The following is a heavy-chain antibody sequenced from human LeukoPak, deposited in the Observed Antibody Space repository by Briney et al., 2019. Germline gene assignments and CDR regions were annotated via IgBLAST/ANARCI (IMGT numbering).Heavy chain of an antibody. CDR2: INWNGGST. CDR1: GFTFDDYG. J-gene: IGHJ3*02. V-gene: IGHV3-20*04. D-gene: IGHD3-22*01. Sequence: PGGSLRLSCAASGFTFDDYGMSWVRHAPGKGLEWVSGINWNGGSTGYADSVKGRFPISRDNAKNSLYLQMNSLRAEDTALYYCARGPDSSGPFDIWGQGTMVTVSS. CDR3: ARGPDSSGPFDI.